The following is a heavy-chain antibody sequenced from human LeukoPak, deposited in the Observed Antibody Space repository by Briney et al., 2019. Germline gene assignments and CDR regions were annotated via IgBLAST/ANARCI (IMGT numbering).Heavy chain of an antibody. CDR3: ARQDHPENYYDSSGYYPNWFDP. J-gene: IGHJ5*02. CDR1: GFTFSSYA. CDR2: ISYEGSNK. D-gene: IGHD3-22*01. V-gene: IGHV3-30-3*01. Sequence: GGSLRLSCAASGFTFSSYAMHWVRQAPGKGLEWVAVISYEGSNKYYADSVKGRFTISRDNSKNTLYLQMNSLRAEDTAVYYCARQDHPENYYDSSGYYPNWFDPWGQGTLVTVSS.